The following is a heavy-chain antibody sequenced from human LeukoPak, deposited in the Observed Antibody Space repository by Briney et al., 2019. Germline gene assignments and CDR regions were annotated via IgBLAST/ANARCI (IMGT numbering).Heavy chain of an antibody. CDR3: ARDTHLYYYDSSGYYALDY. J-gene: IGHJ4*02. CDR1: GGTFSSYA. V-gene: IGHV1-69*01. D-gene: IGHD3-22*01. CDR2: IIPIFGTA. Sequence: GSSVKVSCKASGGTFSSYAISWVRQAPGQGLEWMGGIIPIFGTANYAQKFQGRVTITADESTSTAYMELSSLRSEDTAVYYCARDTHLYYYDSSGYYALDYWGQGTLVTVSS.